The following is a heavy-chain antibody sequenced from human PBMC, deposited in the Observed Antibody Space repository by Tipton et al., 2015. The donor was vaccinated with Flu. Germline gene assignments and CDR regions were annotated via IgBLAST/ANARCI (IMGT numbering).Heavy chain of an antibody. CDR3: AREALSSSWYPYFDS. D-gene: IGHD6-13*01. CDR1: GITFSSYW. Sequence: LSLTCEASGITFSSYWMNWVRQAPGKGLVWVSRINTDGISTNYADSVQGRFSISRDNAKNTLYLQMNNLRVEDTAVYFCAREALSSSWYPYFDSWGQGTRVTVSS. CDR2: INTDGIST. V-gene: IGHV3-74*01. J-gene: IGHJ4*02.